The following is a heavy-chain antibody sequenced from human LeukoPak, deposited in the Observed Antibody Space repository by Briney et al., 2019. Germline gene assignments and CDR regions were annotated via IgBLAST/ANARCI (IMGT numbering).Heavy chain of an antibody. J-gene: IGHJ4*02. CDR1: GFTFSSYW. CDR2: IKQDGSEK. D-gene: IGHD3-10*01. Sequence: GGSLRLSCAASGFTFSSYWMSWVRQAPGKGLEWVANIKQDGSEKYYVDSVKGRFTISRDDAKNSLYLQMNSLRAEDTAVYYCARDLSITMVRGRPGYFDYWGQGTLVTVSS. V-gene: IGHV3-7*01. CDR3: ARDLSITMVRGRPGYFDY.